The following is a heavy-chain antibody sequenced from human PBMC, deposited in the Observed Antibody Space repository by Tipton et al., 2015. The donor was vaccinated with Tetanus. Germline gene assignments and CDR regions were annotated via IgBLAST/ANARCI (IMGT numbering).Heavy chain of an antibody. J-gene: IGHJ4*02. Sequence: QLVQSGGGLVQPGGSLRFSCVASGFTFSTYAMSWVRQAPGKGLEWVSGISGSGGSTSYADSVKGRFTISRDNSKNTLYLHMNSLRAEDTAVYYCAKFLYGGPDYWGQGTLVIVSS. CDR3: AKFLYGGPDY. V-gene: IGHV3-23*04. CDR2: ISGSGGST. CDR1: GFTFSTYA. D-gene: IGHD2-8*01.